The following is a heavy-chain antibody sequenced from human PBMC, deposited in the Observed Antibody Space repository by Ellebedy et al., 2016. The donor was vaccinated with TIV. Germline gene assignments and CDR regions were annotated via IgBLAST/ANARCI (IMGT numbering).Heavy chain of an antibody. CDR1: GFTFSSYA. CDR3: ARDTLLRSGWYYVPFGMDV. J-gene: IGHJ6*02. Sequence: GGSLRLSCAASGFTFSSYAMSWVRQAPGKGLEWVSGISGSGGSTYYADSVTGRFTISRDNSKNTLYLQMNSLRAEDTAVYYCARDTLLRSGWYYVPFGMDVWGQGTTVTVSS. CDR2: ISGSGGST. D-gene: IGHD6-19*01. V-gene: IGHV3-23*01.